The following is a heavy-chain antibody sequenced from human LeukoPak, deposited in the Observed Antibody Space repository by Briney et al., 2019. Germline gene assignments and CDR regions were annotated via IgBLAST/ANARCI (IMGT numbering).Heavy chain of an antibody. CDR2: INHSGST. D-gene: IGHD4-17*01. V-gene: IGHV4-34*01. CDR3: ASAVTTPYDYYYNGMDV. Sequence: SETLSLTCAVYGGSFSGYYWSWIRQPPGKGLEWIGEINHSGSTNYNPSLKSRVTISLDTSKNQFSLNLSSVTAADTAVYYCASAVTTPYDYYYNGMDVWGQGTTVTASS. J-gene: IGHJ6*02. CDR1: GGSFSGYY.